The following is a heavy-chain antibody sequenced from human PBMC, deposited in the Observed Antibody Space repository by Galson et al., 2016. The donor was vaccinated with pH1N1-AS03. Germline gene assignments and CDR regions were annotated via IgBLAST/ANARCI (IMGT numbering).Heavy chain of an antibody. V-gene: IGHV3-30*18. CDR1: GFSFSSHV. J-gene: IGHJ6*02. CDR2: ISYDGTNK. D-gene: IGHD3-3*01. Sequence: SLRLSCAASGFSFSSHVMHWVRQAPGKGLEWVAVISYDGTNKYYADSVKGRFTISRDNSKNTLYPQMDSLRPEDTAVYYCAKVREGGYYFNHYYALDVWGQGTTVTVS. CDR3: AKVREGGYYFNHYYALDV.